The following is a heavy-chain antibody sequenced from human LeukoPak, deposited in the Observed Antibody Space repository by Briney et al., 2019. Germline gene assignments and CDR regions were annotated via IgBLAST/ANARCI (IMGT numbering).Heavy chain of an antibody. CDR1: GGSFSGYY. J-gene: IGHJ5*02. Sequence: SETLSLTCAVYGGSFSGYYWSWIRQPPGKGLEWIGEINHSGSTNYNPSLKSRVTISVDTSKNQFSLKLSSVTAADTAVYYCARLTGNCTNGVCYADWFDPWGQGTLVTVSS. V-gene: IGHV4-34*01. D-gene: IGHD2-8*01. CDR2: INHSGST. CDR3: ARLTGNCTNGVCYADWFDP.